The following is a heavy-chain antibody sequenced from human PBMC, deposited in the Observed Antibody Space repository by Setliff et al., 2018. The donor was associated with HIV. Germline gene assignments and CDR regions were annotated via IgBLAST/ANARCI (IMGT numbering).Heavy chain of an antibody. D-gene: IGHD3-22*01. CDR1: GGSVTSDGYY. J-gene: IGHJ4*02. Sequence: SETLSLTCTVSGGSVTSDGYYWSWIRQPAGKTLEWIGRIYFSGSTNYNPSLKSRVTISVDTSKKQFSLKLSSVTAADTAVYYCARRGGISTTVEGPPPFDFWGPGTLVTVSS. CDR2: IYFSGST. V-gene: IGHV4-61*02. CDR3: ARRGGISTTVEGPPPFDF.